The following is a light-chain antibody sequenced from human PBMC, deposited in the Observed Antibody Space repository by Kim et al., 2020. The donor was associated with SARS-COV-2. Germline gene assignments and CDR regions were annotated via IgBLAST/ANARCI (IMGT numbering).Light chain of an antibody. Sequence: SYELTQPRSVSVALGQTARLTCVGNKIGRKSVHWYQQKPGQAPVLLIYRDASRPSGIPERFSGSNSGNTATLTISRAQAGDEADYYCQVGDTNTVLFGGGTELTVL. V-gene: IGLV3-9*01. CDR3: QVGDTNTVL. CDR2: RDA. J-gene: IGLJ2*01. CDR1: KIGRKS.